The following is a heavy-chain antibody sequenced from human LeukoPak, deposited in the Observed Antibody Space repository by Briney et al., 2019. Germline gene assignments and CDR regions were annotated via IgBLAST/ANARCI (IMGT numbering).Heavy chain of an antibody. CDR3: ARDPGFYGGPKYYFDY. CDR2: ISSSSSYI. D-gene: IGHD4-23*01. Sequence: GGSLRLSCAASGFTFSSYSMNWVRQAPGKGLEWVSSISSSSSYIYYADSVKGRFTISRDNAKNSLYLQMNSLRAEDTAVYYCARDPGFYGGPKYYFDYWGQGTLVTVSS. V-gene: IGHV3-21*01. J-gene: IGHJ4*02. CDR1: GFTFSSYS.